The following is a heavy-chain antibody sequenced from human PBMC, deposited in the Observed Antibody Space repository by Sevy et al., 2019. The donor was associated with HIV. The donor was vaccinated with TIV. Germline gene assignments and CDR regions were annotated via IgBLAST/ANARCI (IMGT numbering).Heavy chain of an antibody. D-gene: IGHD3-22*01. J-gene: IGHJ5*02. CDR1: GSNFNPYA. Sequence: GGSLRLSCAASGSNFNPYAMHWVRQAPGKGLEWVATISSDGSKKDYADSVKGRFTISRDNSKNTMNLQMNSLRVDDTAVYYCAKDGYYYDSTARDWFDPWGQGTLVTVSS. CDR3: AKDGYYYDSTARDWFDP. CDR2: ISSDGSKK. V-gene: IGHV3-33*03.